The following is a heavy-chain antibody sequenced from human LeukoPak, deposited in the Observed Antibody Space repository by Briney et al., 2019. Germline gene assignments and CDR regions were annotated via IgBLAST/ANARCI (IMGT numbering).Heavy chain of an antibody. D-gene: IGHD5-18*01. CDR1: GFTFDDYA. CDR3: ARGGEYSYGPFDY. CDR2: ISWNSGSI. V-gene: IGHV3-9*01. J-gene: IGHJ4*02. Sequence: PGRTLRLSCAASGFTFDDYAMHCVRQAPGKGLEWVSGISWNSGSIGYADSVKGRFTISRDNAKNTLFLQMNSLRAEDTAVYYCARGGEYSYGPFDYWGQGTLVTVSS.